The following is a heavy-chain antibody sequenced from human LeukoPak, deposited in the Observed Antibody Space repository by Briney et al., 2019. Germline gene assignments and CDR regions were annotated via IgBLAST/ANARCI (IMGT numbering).Heavy chain of an antibody. CDR3: AKGHTSLAP. D-gene: IGHD5-18*01. J-gene: IGHJ4*02. Sequence: GGSLRLSCAASGFSFTTSWMSWVRQAPGKGLEWVASIEQDGSEKYYVDSVKGRFTISRDNAKNSLFLQMNSMRAEDTAVYYCAKGHTSLAPGGQGALVTVSS. V-gene: IGHV3-7*01. CDR2: IEQDGSEK. CDR1: GFSFTTSW.